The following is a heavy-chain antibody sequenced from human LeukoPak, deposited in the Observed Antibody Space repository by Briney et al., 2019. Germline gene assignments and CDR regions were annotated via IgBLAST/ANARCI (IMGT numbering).Heavy chain of an antibody. D-gene: IGHD6-19*01. Sequence: PGGSLRLSCAASGFTFSSYGMHWVRQAPGKGLEWVAVISYDGSNKYYADSVKGRFTISRDNSKNTLYLQMNSLRAEGTALYYCAKGAYSSGWSSDYWGQGTLVTVSS. CDR1: GFTFSSYG. CDR3: AKGAYSSGWSSDY. V-gene: IGHV3-30*18. CDR2: ISYDGSNK. J-gene: IGHJ4*02.